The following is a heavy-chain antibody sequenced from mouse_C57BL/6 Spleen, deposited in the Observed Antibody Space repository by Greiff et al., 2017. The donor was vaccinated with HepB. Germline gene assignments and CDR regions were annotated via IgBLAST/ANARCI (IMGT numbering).Heavy chain of an antibody. CDR3: TRVAHYCGSSHWYFDV. CDR1: GFTFSSYA. CDR2: ISSGGDYI. Sequence: EVKLMESGEGLVKPGGSLKLSCAASGFTFSSYAMSWVRQTPEKRLEWVAYISSGGDYIYYADTVKGRFTISRDNARNTLYLQLSSLKSEDTAMYYCTRVAHYCGSSHWYFDVWGKGTTVTVSS. J-gene: IGHJ1*03. D-gene: IGHD1-1*01. V-gene: IGHV5-9-1*02.